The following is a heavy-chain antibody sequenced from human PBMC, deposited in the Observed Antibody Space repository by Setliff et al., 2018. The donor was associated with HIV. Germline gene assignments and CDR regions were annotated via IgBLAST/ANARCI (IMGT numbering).Heavy chain of an antibody. Sequence: KASGGTFSSYAISWVRQAPGQGLEWMGGSIPIYGTANYAQKVQGRVTITTDEATSTAYMDLSSLRSEDTAVYYCAGRVRDCSGGSCYLDAFDIWGQGTMVTVSS. CDR1: GGTFSSYA. CDR3: AGRVRDCSGGSCYLDAFDI. V-gene: IGHV1-69*05. J-gene: IGHJ3*02. CDR2: SIPIYGTA. D-gene: IGHD2-15*01.